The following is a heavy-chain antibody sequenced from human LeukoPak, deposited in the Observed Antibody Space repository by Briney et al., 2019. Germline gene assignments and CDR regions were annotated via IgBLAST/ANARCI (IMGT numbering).Heavy chain of an antibody. J-gene: IGHJ4*02. CDR1: GGSISSSSYF. CDR2: IYYSGST. Sequence: SSETLSLTCIVSGGSISSSSYFWGWIRQPPGKGLEWIGSIYYSGSTYYNPSLKSRVTISVDTSKNQLSLKLSSVTAADTAVYYCANYGSYIFQWGQGTLVTVSS. V-gene: IGHV4-39*01. CDR3: ANYGSYIFQ. D-gene: IGHD1-26*01.